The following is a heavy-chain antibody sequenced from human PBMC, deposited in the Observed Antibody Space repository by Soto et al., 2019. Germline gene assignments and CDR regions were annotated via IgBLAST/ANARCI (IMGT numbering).Heavy chain of an antibody. CDR2: IYQSGST. J-gene: IGHJ3*02. D-gene: IGHD3-22*01. CDR3: DSELIFYDSDGFSWDDAFDI. CDR1: GCSLSSSAYS. Sequence: SGTLSLTCAVSGCSLSSSAYSWSWIRQPPGKGLEWVGFIYQSGSTYYNPSLKSRVNMSLDRPKNQFSLKLRPVTAADTAVYYCDSELIFYDSDGFSWDDAFDIWGQGTMVTVSS. V-gene: IGHV4-30-2*01.